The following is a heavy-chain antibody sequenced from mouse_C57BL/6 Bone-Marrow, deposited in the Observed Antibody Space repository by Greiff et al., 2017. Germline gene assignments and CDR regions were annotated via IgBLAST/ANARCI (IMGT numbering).Heavy chain of an antibody. CDR1: GFSLTSYA. Sequence: VKLMESGPGLVAPSQSLSITCTVSGFSLTSYAISWVRQPPGKGLEWLGVIWTGGGTHYNSALKSRLSISKDNSKSQVFLKMNSLQTDDTARYYCARNYYGSSYDDWGQGTTLTVSS. D-gene: IGHD1-1*01. J-gene: IGHJ2*01. CDR2: IWTGGGT. CDR3: ARNYYGSSYDD. V-gene: IGHV2-9-1*01.